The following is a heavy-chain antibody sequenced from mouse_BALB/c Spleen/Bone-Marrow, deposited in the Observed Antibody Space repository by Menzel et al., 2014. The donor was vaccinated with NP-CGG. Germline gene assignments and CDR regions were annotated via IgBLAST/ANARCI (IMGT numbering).Heavy chain of an antibody. CDR2: INPSSGNT. V-gene: IGHV1-7*01. CDR3: ARGYYDLDY. Sequence: VQLQQSGAELAKPGASVKMSCKASGYRLTSYWMHWVKQRPGQGLEWIGYINPSSGNTEDNQKFKDKAALTADKSSSTAYMQLSSLTSEDSAVYYCARGYYDLDYWGQGTTLTVSS. CDR1: GYRLTSYW. D-gene: IGHD2-4*01. J-gene: IGHJ2*01.